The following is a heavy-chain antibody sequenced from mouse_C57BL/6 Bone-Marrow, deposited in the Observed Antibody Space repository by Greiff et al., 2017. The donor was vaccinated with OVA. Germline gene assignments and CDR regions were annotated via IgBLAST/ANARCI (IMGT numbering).Heavy chain of an antibody. V-gene: IGHV1-42*01. Sequence: EVQVVESGPELVKPGASVKISCKASGYSFTGYYMNWVKQSPEKSLEWIGEINPSTGGTTYNQKFKAKATLTVDKSSSTAYMQLKSLTSEDSAVYYCALLLRAYWGQGTLVTVSA. CDR1: GYSFTGYY. CDR3: ALLLRAY. J-gene: IGHJ3*01. D-gene: IGHD1-1*01. CDR2: INPSTGGT.